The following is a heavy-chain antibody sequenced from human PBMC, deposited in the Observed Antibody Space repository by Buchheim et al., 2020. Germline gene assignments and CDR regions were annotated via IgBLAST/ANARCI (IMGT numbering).Heavy chain of an antibody. CDR2: ISYDGSNK. V-gene: IGHV3-30*18. J-gene: IGHJ4*02. CDR1: GFTFSSYG. Sequence: QVQLVESGGGVVQPGRSLRLSCAASGFTFSSYGMHWVRQAPGKGLEWVAVISYDGSNKYYADSVKGRFTISRDNSKNHLYLQMNSLRAEDTAVYYCAKDRGSGSYLGVFEYWGQGTL. D-gene: IGHD1-26*01. CDR3: AKDRGSGSYLGVFEY.